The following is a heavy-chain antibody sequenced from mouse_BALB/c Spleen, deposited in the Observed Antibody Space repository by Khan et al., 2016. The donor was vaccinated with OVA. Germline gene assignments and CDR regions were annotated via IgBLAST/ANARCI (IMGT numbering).Heavy chain of an antibody. CDR2: INYSGNT. J-gene: IGHJ3*01. Sequence: EVKLEESGPGLVKPSQSLSLTCTVTGYSITSEYAWNWIRQFPGNKLEWMGYINYSGNTRFNPSLKSRTSITRDTSKNQFFLQLNSMTTEDTATYYCARKDYYDYDPFPYWGQGTLVTVSA. CDR1: GYSITSEYA. V-gene: IGHV3-2*02. CDR3: ARKDYYDYDPFPY. D-gene: IGHD2-4*01.